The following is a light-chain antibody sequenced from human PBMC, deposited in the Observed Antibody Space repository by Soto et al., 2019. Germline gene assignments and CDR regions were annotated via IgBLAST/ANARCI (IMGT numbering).Light chain of an antibody. Sequence: HFMLTQPPSASGTPGQRVTISCSGSSSNIGSKTVNWYQQLPGTAPKLLIYSNYQRPSGVPDRFSGSKSGTSASLAISGLQSEDEADYYCSAWDASLNGYVFGTGTKVTVL. CDR3: SAWDASLNGYV. CDR1: SSNIGSKT. CDR2: SNY. V-gene: IGLV1-44*01. J-gene: IGLJ1*01.